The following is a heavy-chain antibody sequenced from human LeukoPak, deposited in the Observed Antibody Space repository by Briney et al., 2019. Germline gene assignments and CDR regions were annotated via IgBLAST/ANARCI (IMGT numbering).Heavy chain of an antibody. Sequence: HPGGSLRLSCAASGFIFSSYGMHWVRQAPGKGLEWVAFIRYDGSNKYYADSVKGRFTISRDNSKNTLYLQMNSLRAEDTAVHYCARVGYPECWGQGTLVTVSS. CDR3: ARVGYPEC. CDR2: IRYDGSNK. J-gene: IGHJ4*02. D-gene: IGHD3-22*01. V-gene: IGHV3-30*02. CDR1: GFIFSSYG.